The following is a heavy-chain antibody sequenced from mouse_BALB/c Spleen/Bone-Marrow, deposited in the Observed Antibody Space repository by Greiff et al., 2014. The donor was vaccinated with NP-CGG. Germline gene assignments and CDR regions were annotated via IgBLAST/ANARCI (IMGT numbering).Heavy chain of an antibody. CDR1: GYTFTSYV. CDR3: AGPAWFAY. CDR2: INPFNGGA. J-gene: IGHJ3*01. Sequence: QLKQSGPELVKPGASVKMSCKASGYTFTSYVMHWVKQKPGQGLEWIGFINPFNGGAKYNEKFRGKATLTSDKSSSTAYMELSSLTSEDSAVYYCAGPAWFAYWGRGTLVTVSA. V-gene: IGHV1-14*01.